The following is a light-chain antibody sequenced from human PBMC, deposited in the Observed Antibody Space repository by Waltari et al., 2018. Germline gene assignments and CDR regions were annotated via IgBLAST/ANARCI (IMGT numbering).Light chain of an antibody. CDR3: SSYTTSSAPGV. J-gene: IGLJ1*01. V-gene: IGLV2-14*01. Sequence: QSALTQPASVSGSPGQSITISCSGTASAVGAYDFVSWYQQHPGKAPHLIIYEVSNRPSGISNRFSAYKSGNTASRTISGLQAEDEADYYCSSYTTSSAPGVFGTGTRVTVL. CDR1: ASAVGAYDF. CDR2: EVS.